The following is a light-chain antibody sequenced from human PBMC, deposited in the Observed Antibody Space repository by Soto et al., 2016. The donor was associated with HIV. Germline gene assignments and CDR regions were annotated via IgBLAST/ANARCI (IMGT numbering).Light chain of an antibody. CDR2: EDS. V-gene: IGLV3-25*03. CDR1: ALPKQY. Sequence: SYELTQPPSVSLSPGQTARITCSGDALPKQYAYWYQQKPGQAPILVIYEDSERPSGIPERFSGSSSGTTVTLTISGVQAEDEADYYCQSADSSGTPWVFGGGTKLTVL. CDR3: QSADSSGTPWV. J-gene: IGLJ3*02.